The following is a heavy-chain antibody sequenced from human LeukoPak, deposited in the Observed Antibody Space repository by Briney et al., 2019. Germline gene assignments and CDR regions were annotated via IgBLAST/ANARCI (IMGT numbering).Heavy chain of an antibody. J-gene: IGHJ4*02. CDR1: GGSISSSSYY. Sequence: SETLSLTCTVSGGSISSSSYYWGWIRQPPGKGLEWIGSIYYSGSTYYNPSLKSRVTISVDTSKNQFSLKLSSVTAADTAVYYCARLYYDSSGNFDYWGQGTLVTVSS. V-gene: IGHV4-39*01. CDR2: IYYSGST. CDR3: ARLYYDSSGNFDY. D-gene: IGHD3-22*01.